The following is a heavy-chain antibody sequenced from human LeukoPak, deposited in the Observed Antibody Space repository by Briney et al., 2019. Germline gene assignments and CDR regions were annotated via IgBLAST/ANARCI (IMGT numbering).Heavy chain of an antibody. CDR1: GGSFSGYY. CDR3: ARVGRPYAFDI. D-gene: IGHD2-15*01. Sequence: SETLSLTCAVYGGSFSGYYWSWIRQPPGKGLEWIGEINHSGSTNYNPSLKSRVTISVDTSRDQFSLKLSSVAAEDTAVYYCARVGRPYAFDIWGQGTMVTVSS. J-gene: IGHJ3*02. V-gene: IGHV4-34*01. CDR2: INHSGST.